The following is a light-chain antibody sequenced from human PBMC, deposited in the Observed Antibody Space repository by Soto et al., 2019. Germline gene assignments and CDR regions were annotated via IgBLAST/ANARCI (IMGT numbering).Light chain of an antibody. CDR2: DVR. J-gene: IGLJ1*01. Sequence: QSAVAQPRSVSGSTGQSVTISCTGTSSDVGGYSYVSWYQQHPGKAPKLMIYDVRKRPSGVPDRFSGSKSDNTASLTISGLQAEDEADYYCCSYAGRYTYVFGTGTKVTVL. CDR3: CSYAGRYTYV. CDR1: SSDVGGYSY. V-gene: IGLV2-11*01.